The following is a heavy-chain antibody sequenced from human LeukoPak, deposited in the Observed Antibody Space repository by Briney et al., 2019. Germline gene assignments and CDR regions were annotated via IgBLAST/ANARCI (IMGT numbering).Heavy chain of an antibody. V-gene: IGHV4-39*01. CDR1: GGSISSSSYY. CDR2: IYYSGST. CDR3: ARQRETTVTTLGY. J-gene: IGHJ4*02. D-gene: IGHD4-11*01. Sequence: PSETLSLTCTVSGGSISSSSYYWGWIRQPPGKGLEWIGSIYYSGSTYYNPSLKSRVTISVDTSKNQFPLKLSSVTAADTAVYYCARQRETTVTTLGYWGQGTLVTVSS.